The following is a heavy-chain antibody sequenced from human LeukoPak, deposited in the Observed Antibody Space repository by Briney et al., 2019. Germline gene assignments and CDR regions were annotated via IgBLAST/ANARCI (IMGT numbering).Heavy chain of an antibody. Sequence: GGSLRLSCAASGFTFSSYSMNWVRQAPGKGLEWVSSISSSSSYIYYADSVKGRFTISRDNAKNSLYLQMNSLRAEDTAEYYCARVLSSWQHGDPAFDYWGQGTRVTVSS. V-gene: IGHV3-21*01. CDR1: GFTFSSYS. CDR3: ARVLSSWQHGDPAFDY. D-gene: IGHD6-13*01. CDR2: ISSSSSYI. J-gene: IGHJ4*02.